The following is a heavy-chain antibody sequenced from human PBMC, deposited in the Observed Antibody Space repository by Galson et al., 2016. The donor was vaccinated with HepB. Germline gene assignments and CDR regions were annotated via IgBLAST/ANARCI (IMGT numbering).Heavy chain of an antibody. Sequence: SLRLSCAASGFHFSGYGMHWVRQAPGKGLEWVALIWFDGTYKYYADSVRGRFTISRDDSMNTVFLQMDSLRAEDTAVYYCARAYSRLGRWRLLYYFDYWGQGTLVTVSS. J-gene: IGHJ4*02. V-gene: IGHV3-33*01. CDR2: IWFDGTYK. D-gene: IGHD2/OR15-2a*01. CDR3: ARAYSRLGRWRLLYYFDY. CDR1: GFHFSGYG.